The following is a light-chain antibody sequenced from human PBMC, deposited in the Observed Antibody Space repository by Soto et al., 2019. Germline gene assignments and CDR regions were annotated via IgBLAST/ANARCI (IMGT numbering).Light chain of an antibody. CDR1: SSDVGSYNL. Sequence: QSALTQPASVSGSPGQSITISCTGTSSDVGSYNLVSWYQQHPGKAPKLMIYEVSKRPSGVSNRFSGSKSGNTASLTISGLQAEDEADYYCCSYAGGSTSVVFGGGTKLTVL. V-gene: IGLV2-23*02. J-gene: IGLJ2*01. CDR2: EVS. CDR3: CSYAGGSTSVV.